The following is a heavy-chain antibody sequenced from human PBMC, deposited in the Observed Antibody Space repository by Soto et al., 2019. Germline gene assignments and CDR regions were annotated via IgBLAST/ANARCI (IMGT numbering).Heavy chain of an antibody. J-gene: IGHJ6*02. CDR1: GYTFTSYA. D-gene: IGHD3-10*01. CDR2: INAGNGNT. CDR3: ARGTGSGMDV. V-gene: IGHV1-3*05. Sequence: QVQLVQSGAEEKKPGASVKVSCKASGYTFTSYAMHWVRQAPGQRLEWMGWINAGNGNTKYSQKFQGRGTITSDTTASTAYMELSSLRSEDTAVYYCARGTGSGMDVWGQGTTVTVSS.